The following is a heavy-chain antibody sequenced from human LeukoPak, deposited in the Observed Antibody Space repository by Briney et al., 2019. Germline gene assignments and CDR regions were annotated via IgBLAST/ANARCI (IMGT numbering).Heavy chain of an antibody. CDR1: GFALRSYT. D-gene: IGHD6-19*01. CDR3: ARVAVAGPTGWFDS. J-gene: IGHJ5*01. Sequence: GGSLRLSRAASGFALRSYTVTWVRQAPGKGLEWVSSISSTSAYIYYAESVKGRFSISRDNVDNVVHLQMSSLTNEDTAVYYCARVAVAGPTGWFDSWGQGTLVTVSS. CDR2: ISSTSAYI. V-gene: IGHV3-21*01.